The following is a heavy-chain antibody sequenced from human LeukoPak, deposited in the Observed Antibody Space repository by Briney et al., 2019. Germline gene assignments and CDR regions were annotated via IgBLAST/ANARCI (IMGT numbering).Heavy chain of an antibody. V-gene: IGHV1-69*13. J-gene: IGHJ1*01. CDR1: GGTFSSYA. Sequence: SVKVSCKASGGTFSSYAISWVRQAPGRGLEWMGGIIPMFGTAKYAQKFQGRVTITADESASTAYMELRSLGFEDTAVYYCARDSSEFRSLIPHWGQGTLVTVSS. CDR3: ARDSSEFRSLIPH. CDR2: IIPMFGTA. D-gene: IGHD2-21*01.